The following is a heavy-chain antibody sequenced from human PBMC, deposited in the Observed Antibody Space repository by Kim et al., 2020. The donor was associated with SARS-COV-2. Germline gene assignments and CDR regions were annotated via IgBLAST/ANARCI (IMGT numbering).Heavy chain of an antibody. CDR3: ATGYSYGYGYFDY. J-gene: IGHJ4*02. Sequence: PPCQGHVTISADKSISTAYLQWSSLKASDTAMYYCATGYSYGYGYFDYWGQGTLVTVSS. V-gene: IGHV5-10-1*01. D-gene: IGHD5-18*01.